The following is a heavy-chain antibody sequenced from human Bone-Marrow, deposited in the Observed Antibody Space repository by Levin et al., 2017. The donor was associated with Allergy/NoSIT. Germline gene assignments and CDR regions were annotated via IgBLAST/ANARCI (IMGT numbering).Heavy chain of an antibody. V-gene: IGHV3-30*04. J-gene: IGHJ4*02. Sequence: GGSLRLSCAASGFTFSSYAMHWVRQAPGKGLEWVAVISYDGSNKYYADSVKGRFTISRDNSKNTLYLQMNSLRAEDTAVYYCARDAAAMVPGGYWGQGTLVTVSS. CDR1: GFTFSSYA. CDR2: ISYDGSNK. CDR3: ARDAAAMVPGGY. D-gene: IGHD5-18*01.